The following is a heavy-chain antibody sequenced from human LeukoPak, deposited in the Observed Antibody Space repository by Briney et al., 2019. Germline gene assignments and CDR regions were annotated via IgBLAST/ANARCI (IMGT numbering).Heavy chain of an antibody. CDR3: ARDVFNYYGSGNCRSIGMDV. CDR2: IWYDGSNK. Sequence: GGSLRLSCAVSGFRFSIYGMHWVRQAPGKGLEWVAVIWYDGSNKYYADSVKGRFTISRDDSKNTLYLQMDSLRGEDTAVYYCARDVFNYYGSGNCRSIGMDVWGQGTTVTVSS. J-gene: IGHJ6*02. V-gene: IGHV3-33*01. CDR1: GFRFSIYG. D-gene: IGHD3-10*01.